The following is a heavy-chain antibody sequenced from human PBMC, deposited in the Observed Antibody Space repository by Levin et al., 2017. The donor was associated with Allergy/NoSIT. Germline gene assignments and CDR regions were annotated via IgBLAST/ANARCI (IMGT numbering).Heavy chain of an antibody. CDR3: ARQLGNFWSGYNYFDY. CDR1: GFTFSSYE. V-gene: IGHV3-48*03. D-gene: IGHD3-3*01. Sequence: SGGSLRLSCAASGFTFSSYEMNWVRRAPGKGLEWVSYISSTGSTIYSADSVKGRFTISRDNAKNSLYLHMNSLRAEDTAVYYCARQLGNFWSGYNYFDYWGQGTLVNVSS. CDR2: ISSTGSTI. J-gene: IGHJ4*02.